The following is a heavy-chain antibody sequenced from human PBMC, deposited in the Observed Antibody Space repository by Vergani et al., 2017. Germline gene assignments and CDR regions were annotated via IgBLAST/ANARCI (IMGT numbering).Heavy chain of an antibody. Sequence: QVQLVESGGGVVQPGGSLRLSCAASGFTFSSYGMHWVRQAPGKGLEWVAFIRYDGSNKYYADSVKGRFTISRDNSKSTLYLQMNSLRAEDTAVYYCAKDQFYDDQPKLGVAYWGQGTLVTVSS. D-gene: IGHD2/OR15-2a*01. CDR2: IRYDGSNK. CDR1: GFTFSSYG. V-gene: IGHV3-30*02. CDR3: AKDQFYDDQPKLGVAY. J-gene: IGHJ4*02.